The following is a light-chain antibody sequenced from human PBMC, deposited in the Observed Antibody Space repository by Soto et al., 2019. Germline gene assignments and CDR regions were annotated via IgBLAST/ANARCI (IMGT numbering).Light chain of an antibody. CDR3: TSYTSSITYV. V-gene: IGLV2-14*03. CDR2: DVT. J-gene: IGLJ1*01. CDR1: SSDVGGYNF. Sequence: QSALTQPASVSGSPGQSITISCTGTSSDVGGYNFVSWYQHHPGKAPKLIIYDVTNRPSGISNRFSGSKSGNTASLTISGLQAEDEADYYCTSYTSSITYVFGTGTKLNVL.